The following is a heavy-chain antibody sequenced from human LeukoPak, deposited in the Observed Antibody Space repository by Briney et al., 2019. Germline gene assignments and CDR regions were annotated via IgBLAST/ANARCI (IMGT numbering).Heavy chain of an antibody. CDR3: AKDVAARRDYYYYYYMDV. CDR1: GFTFSSYG. V-gene: IGHV3-30*02. CDR2: IRYDGSNK. J-gene: IGHJ6*03. Sequence: PGGSLRLSCAASGFTFSSYGMHWVRQAPGKGLEWVAFIRYDGSNKYYADSVKGRFTISRDNSKNTLYLQMNSLRAEDTAEYYCAKDVAARRDYYYYYYMDVWGKGTTVTVSS. D-gene: IGHD6-6*01.